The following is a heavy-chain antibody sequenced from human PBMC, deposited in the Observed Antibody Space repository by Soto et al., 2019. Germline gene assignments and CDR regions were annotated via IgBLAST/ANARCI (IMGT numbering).Heavy chain of an antibody. V-gene: IGHV2-70*01. CDR2: IDWDDDK. CDR1: GFSLSTSGMC. J-gene: IGHJ6*02. CDR3: ARMGLEGYYYGMDV. Sequence: GSGPTLVNPTQTLTLTCTFSGFSLSTSGMCVSWIRQPPGKALEWLALIDWDDDKYYSTSLKTRLTISKDTSKNQVVLTMTNMDPVDTATYYCARMGLEGYYYGMDVWGQGTTVTVSS. D-gene: IGHD3-16*01.